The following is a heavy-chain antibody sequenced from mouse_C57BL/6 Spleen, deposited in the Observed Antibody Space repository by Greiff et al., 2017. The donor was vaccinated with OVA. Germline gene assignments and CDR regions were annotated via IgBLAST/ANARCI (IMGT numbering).Heavy chain of an antibody. V-gene: IGHV5-16*01. CDR2: INYDGSST. CDR3: ARDDYYGSGYGWSFDV. J-gene: IGHJ1*03. D-gene: IGHD1-1*01. CDR1: GFTFSDYY. Sequence: EVQLVESEAGLVRPGSSMKLSCTASGFTFSDYYMAWVRQVPEKGLEWVANINYDGSSTYYLDSLKSRFIISRDNAKNILYLQMSSLKSEDTATYYWARDDYYGSGYGWSFDVWGTGTTVTVSS.